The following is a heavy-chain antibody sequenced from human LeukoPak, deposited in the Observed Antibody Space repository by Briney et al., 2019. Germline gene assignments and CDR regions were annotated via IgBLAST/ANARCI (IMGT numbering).Heavy chain of an antibody. Sequence: GGSLRLSCAASGFTFSSYEMNWVRQAPGKGLEWVSYISSSGSTIYCAGSVKGRFTISRDNAKNSLYLQMNSLRAEDTAVYYCARGLGDYGGAFDIWGQGTMVTVSS. D-gene: IGHD4/OR15-4a*01. CDR3: ARGLGDYGGAFDI. V-gene: IGHV3-48*03. CDR2: ISSSGSTI. J-gene: IGHJ3*02. CDR1: GFTFSSYE.